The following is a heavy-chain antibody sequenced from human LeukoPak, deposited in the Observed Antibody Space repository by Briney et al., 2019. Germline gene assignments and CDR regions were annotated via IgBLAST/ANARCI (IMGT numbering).Heavy chain of an antibody. J-gene: IGHJ4*02. CDR1: GFPFSSYS. D-gene: IGHD4-23*01. Sequence: PGGSLRLSCAASGFPFSSYSMNWVRQAPGKGLEWVSYISRSGSTIHYADSVKGRFTISRDNAKNSLYLQMNSLRANDTSVYYCARDRMTTVGVVDYWGQGTLVTVSS. V-gene: IGHV3-48*04. CDR3: ARDRMTTVGVVDY. CDR2: ISRSGSTI.